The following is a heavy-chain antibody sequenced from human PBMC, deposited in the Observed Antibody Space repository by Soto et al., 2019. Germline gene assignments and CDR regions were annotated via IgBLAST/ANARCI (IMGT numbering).Heavy chain of an antibody. CDR3: AREVVEMATIYDY. V-gene: IGHV1-2*02. J-gene: IGHJ4*02. D-gene: IGHD5-12*01. Sequence: QVQLVQSGAEVKKPGASVKVSCKASGYTFTGYYMHWVRQAPGQGLEWMGWINPNSGGTNYAQKFQGRVTMTRDTSISTAYMEVSRLRSDDTAVYYWAREVVEMATIYDYWGQGTLVTVSS. CDR2: INPNSGGT. CDR1: GYTFTGYY.